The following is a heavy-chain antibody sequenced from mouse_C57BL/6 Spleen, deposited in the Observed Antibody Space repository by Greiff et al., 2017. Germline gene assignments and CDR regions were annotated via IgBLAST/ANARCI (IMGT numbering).Heavy chain of an antibody. D-gene: IGHD2-4*01. CDR2: INPSTGGT. CDR3: TRYHDYSWFAY. Sequence: EVQLQESGPELVKPGASVKISCKASGYSFTGYDMNWVKQSPEKSLEWIGEINPSTGGTTYNQKFKAKATLTVDKSSSTAYMQLQSLTSEDSAVYYCTRYHDYSWFAYWGQGTLVTVSA. CDR1: GYSFTGYD. J-gene: IGHJ3*01. V-gene: IGHV1-42*01.